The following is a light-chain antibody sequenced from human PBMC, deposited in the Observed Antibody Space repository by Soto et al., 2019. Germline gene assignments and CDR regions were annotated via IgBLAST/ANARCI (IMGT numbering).Light chain of an antibody. CDR2: DAS. CDR3: QQYDDYPHT. Sequence: DIHMAHAPSTLSASLVDSVTITCRASQSIKNWLAWYQQKPGTAPKLLIYDASTLESGVPSRFSGSGSGTEFTLTISSLQPDDFATYFCQQYDDYPHTFGRGTKVDIK. J-gene: IGKJ4*02. CDR1: QSIKNW. V-gene: IGKV1-5*01.